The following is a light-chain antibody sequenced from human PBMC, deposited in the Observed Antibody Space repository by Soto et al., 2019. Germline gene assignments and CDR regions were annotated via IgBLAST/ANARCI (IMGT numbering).Light chain of an antibody. CDR3: QQYYDWPIT. CDR2: GAS. CDR1: QSVSSN. J-gene: IGKJ5*01. V-gene: IGKV3-15*01. Sequence: EIVLTQSPATLSVSQGERATLSCRASQSVSSNLAWYQQKPGQAPRLLIYGASTRATGISARFSGSGSGTEFTLTISSLQSEDFAVYYCQQYYDWPITFGQGARLEIK.